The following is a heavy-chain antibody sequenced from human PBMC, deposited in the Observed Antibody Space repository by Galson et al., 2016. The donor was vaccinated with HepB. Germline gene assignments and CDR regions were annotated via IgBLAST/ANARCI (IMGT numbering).Heavy chain of an antibody. CDR3: AKSVLEYDILTGYYRRGADY. V-gene: IGHV3-23*01. CDR1: GFTFSSYA. CDR2: SGMGGPT. Sequence: SLRLSCAASGFTFSSYAMRWVRQASGKGLESVSSSGMGGPTYYEDSARGRVTISRDNSKNTLFLQMHSLRAYDTAVYYCAKSVLEYDILTGYYRRGADYWGQGTLVTVSS. D-gene: IGHD3-9*01. J-gene: IGHJ4*02.